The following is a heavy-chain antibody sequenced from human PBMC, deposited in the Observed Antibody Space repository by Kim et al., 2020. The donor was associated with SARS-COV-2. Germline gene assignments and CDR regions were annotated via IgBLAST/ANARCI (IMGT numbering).Heavy chain of an antibody. CDR3: ARVRSSGWDYFDY. J-gene: IGHJ4*02. D-gene: IGHD6-19*01. V-gene: IGHV3-21*01. CDR1: GFTFSSYS. Sequence: GGSLRLSCAASGFTFSSYSMNWVRQAPGQGLEWVSSISSSSSYIYYADSVKGRFTISRDNAKNSLYLQMNSLRAEDTAVYYCARVRSSGWDYFDYWGQGTLVTVSS. CDR2: ISSSSSYI.